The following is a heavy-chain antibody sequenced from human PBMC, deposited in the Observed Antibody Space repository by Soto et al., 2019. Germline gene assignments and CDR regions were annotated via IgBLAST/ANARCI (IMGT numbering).Heavy chain of an antibody. D-gene: IGHD3-3*01. V-gene: IGHV4-39*07. J-gene: IGHJ5*02. CDR2: IYYSGST. Sequence: PSETLPLTCTVSGGSISGSSYYWGWIRQPPGKGLEWIGNIYYSGSTYYNPSLKSRVTISVDTSKNQFSLKLSSVTAEDTAMYYCARDGINGNGVFDWFDPWGQGTLVTVSS. CDR1: GGSISGSSYY. CDR3: ARDGINGNGVFDWFDP.